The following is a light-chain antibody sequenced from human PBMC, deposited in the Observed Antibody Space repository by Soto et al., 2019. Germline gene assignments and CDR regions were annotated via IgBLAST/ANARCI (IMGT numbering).Light chain of an antibody. V-gene: IGKV1-5*03. CDR3: QQYNSYSLT. CDR2: RTS. J-gene: IGKJ3*01. Sequence: DIQMTQSPSTLSASVGDRVTITCRASQSISSWLAWYQQKPGKAPNLLIYRTSSLESGVPSRFSGCGSGTEFTLTISSLQPDDFATYYCQQYNSYSLTFGPGTKVDIK. CDR1: QSISSW.